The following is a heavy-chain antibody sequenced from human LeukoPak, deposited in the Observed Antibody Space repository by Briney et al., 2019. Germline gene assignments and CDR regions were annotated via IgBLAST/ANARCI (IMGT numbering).Heavy chain of an antibody. D-gene: IGHD6-13*01. CDR1: GFTVSSNY. J-gene: IGHJ4*02. CDR2: IYSGGSK. Sequence: GGSLRLSCAASGFTVSSNYMSWVRQAPGKGLEWVSVIYSGGSKYYADSVKGRFTISRDNSKNTLYLQMNSLRAEDRAVYYCARVLGAAAAGYWGQGTLVTVSS. CDR3: ARVLGAAAAGY. V-gene: IGHV3-53*05.